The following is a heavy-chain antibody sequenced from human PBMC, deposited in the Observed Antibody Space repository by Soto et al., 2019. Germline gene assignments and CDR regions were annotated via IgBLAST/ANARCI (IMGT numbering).Heavy chain of an antibody. Sequence: GASVKVSCKASGYTFTNYAMHWVRQAPGQRLEWMGWINADNGNTKYAQKFQGRVTITTDTSASTAYMELRSLRSDDTAVYYCARDLGGYDILTGYYLWYFDYWGQGTLVTVSS. CDR3: ARDLGGYDILTGYYLWYFDY. J-gene: IGHJ4*02. V-gene: IGHV1-3*01. D-gene: IGHD3-9*01. CDR1: GYTFTNYA. CDR2: INADNGNT.